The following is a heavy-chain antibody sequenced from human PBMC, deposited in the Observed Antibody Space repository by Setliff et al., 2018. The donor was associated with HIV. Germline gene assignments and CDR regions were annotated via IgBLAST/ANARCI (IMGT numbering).Heavy chain of an antibody. CDR1: GVYGVYRDQY. CDR3: ASRVYYYDENRILREEGFVP. Sequence: PSETLSLTCAVYGVYGVYRDQYSWSWIRQPPGKGLEWIGSIYHDGRTYYSPSLKSRVTISVDTSKNRFSLKLSSVTAADTAVYYCASRVYYYDENRILREEGFVPWGQGTLVTVSS. J-gene: IGHJ5*02. D-gene: IGHD3-22*01. V-gene: IGHV4-39*01. CDR2: IYHDGRT.